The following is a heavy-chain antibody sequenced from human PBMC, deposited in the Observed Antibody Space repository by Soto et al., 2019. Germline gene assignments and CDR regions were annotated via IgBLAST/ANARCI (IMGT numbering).Heavy chain of an antibody. J-gene: IGHJ3*02. CDR3: AKTANGWFSAFDI. V-gene: IGHV3-23*01. D-gene: IGHD6-19*01. CDR1: GFTFSSYA. CDR2: ISGSGGTT. Sequence: EVQLLESGGGLVQPGGSLRLSCAASGFTFSSYAMSWVRQAPGKGLEWVSAISGSGGTTYYADSVKGRFTFSRDNSKNTQYLTMNSLRAEDTAVYYCAKTANGWFSAFDIWGQGTMVTVSS.